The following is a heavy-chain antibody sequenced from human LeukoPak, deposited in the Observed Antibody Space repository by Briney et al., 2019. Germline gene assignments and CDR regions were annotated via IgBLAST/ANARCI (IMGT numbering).Heavy chain of an antibody. CDR3: ARGGPVWDSSSWYNY. J-gene: IGHJ4*02. CDR2: ISAYNGNR. Sequence: GASVKVSCKTSGYTFTSYGIIWVRQAPGQGLEWMGWISAYNGNRNYAQNLQGRVTTTTDTSTSTAYMELRSLRSDDTAVYYCARGGPVWDSSSWYNYWGQGTLVTVSS. D-gene: IGHD6-13*01. V-gene: IGHV1-18*01. CDR1: GYTFTSYG.